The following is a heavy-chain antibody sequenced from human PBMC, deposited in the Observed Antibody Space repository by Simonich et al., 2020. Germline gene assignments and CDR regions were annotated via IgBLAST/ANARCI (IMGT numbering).Heavy chain of an antibody. D-gene: IGHD5-12*01. Sequence: QVQLQESGPGLVKPSETLSLTCTVSGGSISSYYWSWIRQTPGKGLEWIGYIYYSGSTNHNPSLKSRVTISVDTSKNQFSLKLSSVTAADTAVYYCARHDRWLQFYFDYWGQGTLVTVSS. CDR3: ARHDRWLQFYFDY. CDR1: GGSISSYY. V-gene: IGHV4-59*08. CDR2: IYYSGST. J-gene: IGHJ4*02.